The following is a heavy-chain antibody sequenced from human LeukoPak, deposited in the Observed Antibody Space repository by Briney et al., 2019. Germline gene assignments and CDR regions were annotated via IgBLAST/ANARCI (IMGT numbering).Heavy chain of an antibody. Sequence: GGSLRLSCAASGFTFSSYAMSWVRQAPGKGLEWVSAISGSGGSTYYADSVKGRFTISRDNSKNTLYLQMNGLRAEDTAVYYCAKSKNYYDSSGSVYWGQGTLVTVSS. CDR3: AKSKNYYDSSGSVY. V-gene: IGHV3-23*01. CDR2: ISGSGGST. CDR1: GFTFSSYA. J-gene: IGHJ4*02. D-gene: IGHD3-22*01.